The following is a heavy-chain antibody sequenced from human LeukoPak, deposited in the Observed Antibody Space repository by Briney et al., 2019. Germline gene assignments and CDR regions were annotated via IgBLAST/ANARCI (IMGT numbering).Heavy chain of an antibody. J-gene: IGHJ4*02. D-gene: IGHD3-10*01. V-gene: IGHV4-31*03. Sequence: PSETLSLTCTVSGGSISSGGYYWSWIRQHPGKGLEWIGYIYYSGSTYYNPSLKSRVTISVDTSKNQFSLKLSSVTAAGTAVYYCARDGGVMVRGVIWGQGSLVTVSS. CDR1: GGSISSGGYY. CDR2: IYYSGST. CDR3: ARDGGVMVRGVI.